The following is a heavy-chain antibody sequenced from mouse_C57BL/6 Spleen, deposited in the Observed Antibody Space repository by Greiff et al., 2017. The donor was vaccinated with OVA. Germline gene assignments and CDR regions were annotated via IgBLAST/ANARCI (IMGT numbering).Heavy chain of an antibody. CDR3: ARRDGYDVGCAY. V-gene: IGHV8-12*01. J-gene: IGHJ3*01. D-gene: IGHD2-2*01. CDR2: IYWDDDK. Sequence: QVTLKESGPGILQSSQTLSLTCSFSGFSLSTSGMGVSWIRQPSGKGLEWLAHIYWDDDKRYNPSLKSRLTISKDTSRNQVFLKITSVDTADTATDYCARRDGYDVGCAYWGQGTLVTVSA. CDR1: GFSLSTSGMG.